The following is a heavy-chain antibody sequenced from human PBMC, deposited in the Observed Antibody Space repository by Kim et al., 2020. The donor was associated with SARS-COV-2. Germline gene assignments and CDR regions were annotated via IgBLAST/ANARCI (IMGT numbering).Heavy chain of an antibody. V-gene: IGHV4-59*01. CDR2: IYYSGST. CDR1: GGSISSYY. Sequence: SETLSLTCTVSGGSISSYYWSWIRQPPGKGLEWIGYIYYSGSTNYNPSLKSRVTISVDTSKNQFSLKLSSVTAADTAVYYCARAKYYYDSSGGWFDPWGQGTLVTVSS. CDR3: ARAKYYYDSSGGWFDP. J-gene: IGHJ5*02. D-gene: IGHD3-22*01.